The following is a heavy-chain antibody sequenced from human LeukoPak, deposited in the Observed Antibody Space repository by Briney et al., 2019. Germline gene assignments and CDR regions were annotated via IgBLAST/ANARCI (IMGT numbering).Heavy chain of an antibody. D-gene: IGHD6-13*01. Sequence: SETLSLTCAVYGGSFSGYYWSWIRQPPGKGLEWIGEINHSGSTNYNPSLKRRVTISVDTSKNQFSLKLSSVTAADTAVYYCARGRSRYSSSWYSSFDYWGQGTLVTVSS. CDR3: ARGRSRYSSSWYSSFDY. CDR2: INHSGST. CDR1: GGSFSGYY. V-gene: IGHV4-34*01. J-gene: IGHJ4*02.